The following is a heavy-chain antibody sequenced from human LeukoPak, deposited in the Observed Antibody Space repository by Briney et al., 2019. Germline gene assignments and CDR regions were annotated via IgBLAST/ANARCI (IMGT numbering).Heavy chain of an antibody. CDR3: ARDGGDWYSDY. D-gene: IGHD2-21*02. J-gene: IGHJ4*02. CDR1: GGSISSGGYS. V-gene: IGHV4-30-2*01. CDR2: IYHSGST. Sequence: PSETLSLTCAVSGGSISSGGYSWSWIRQPPGKGLEWIGYIYHSGSTYYNPSLKSRVTISVDRSKNQFSLKLSSVTAADTAVYYCARDGGDWYSDYWGQGTLVTVSS.